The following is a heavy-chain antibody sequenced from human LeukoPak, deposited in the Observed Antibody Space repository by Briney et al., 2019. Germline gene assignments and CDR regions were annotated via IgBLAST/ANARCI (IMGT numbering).Heavy chain of an antibody. J-gene: IGHJ4*02. D-gene: IGHD2-2*01. CDR1: GFTFSSYS. CDR3: ARDRTKSPAAPPFFDY. V-gene: IGHV3-21*01. CDR2: ISSSSSYI. Sequence: GGSLRLSCAASGFTFSSYSMNWVRQAPGKGLGWVSSISSSSSYIYYADSVKGRFTISRDNAKNSLYLQMNSLRAEDTAVYYCARDRTKSPAAPPFFDYWGQGTLVTVSS.